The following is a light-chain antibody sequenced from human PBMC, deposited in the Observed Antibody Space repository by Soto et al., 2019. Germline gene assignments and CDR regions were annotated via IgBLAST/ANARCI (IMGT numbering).Light chain of an antibody. J-gene: IGKJ1*01. CDR3: QQYNKWPPAT. V-gene: IGKV3-15*01. CDR1: QSVSSN. CDR2: GAS. Sequence: EIVMTQSPGTLSVSPGERATLSCRASQSVSSNLAWYQQKPGQPPRLLIYGASTRATGIPARFSGSGSGTEFTLTISSLQSEDFAVYYCQQYNKWPPATF.